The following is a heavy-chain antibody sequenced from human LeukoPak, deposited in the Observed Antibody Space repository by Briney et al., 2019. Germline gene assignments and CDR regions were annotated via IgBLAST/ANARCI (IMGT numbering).Heavy chain of an antibody. CDR1: GFTFSSYE. V-gene: IGHV3-48*03. D-gene: IGHD1-26*01. CDR3: ARTLGANYYYYGMDV. CDR2: ISSSGSTI. Sequence: GGSLRLSCAASGFTFSSYEMNWVRQAPGKGLEWVSYISSSGSTIYYADSVKGRFTISRDNAENSLYLQMNSLRAEDTAVYYCARTLGANYYYYGMDVWGQGTTVTVSS. J-gene: IGHJ6*02.